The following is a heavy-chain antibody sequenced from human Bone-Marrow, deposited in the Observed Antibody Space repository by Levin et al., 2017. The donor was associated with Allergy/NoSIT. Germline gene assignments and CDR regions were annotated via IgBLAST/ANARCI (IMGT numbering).Heavy chain of an antibody. CDR1: GGSLSGYY. J-gene: IGHJ4*02. Sequence: SQTLSLTCAVSGGSLSGYYWSWIRQPPGKGLEWIGEMYHSGSTKYNPSLKSRVSISVDTSKNQFSLHLSSLSAADTDVYYCARGIKGYSSSWFLSHWGQGTLVTVSS. D-gene: IGHD6-13*01. CDR2: MYHSGST. V-gene: IGHV4-34*01. CDR3: ARGIKGYSSSWFLSH.